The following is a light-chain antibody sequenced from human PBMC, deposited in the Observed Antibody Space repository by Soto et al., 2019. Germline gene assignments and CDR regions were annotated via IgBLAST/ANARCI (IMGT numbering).Light chain of an antibody. CDR1: QSVSMN. J-gene: IGKJ1*01. CDR2: GAS. V-gene: IGKV3-15*01. CDR3: QEYDNWPPEGT. Sequence: TVLTQSPATLSVSPGERASLSCRASQSVSMNLAWYQQKPGQAPRLLIYGASTRATGIPARFSGSGSGTEFTLTINSLQSEDFAVYYCQEYDNWPPEGTFGQGTKVEV.